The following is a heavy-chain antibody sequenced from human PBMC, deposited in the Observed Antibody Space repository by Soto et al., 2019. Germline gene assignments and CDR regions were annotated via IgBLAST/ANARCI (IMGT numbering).Heavy chain of an antibody. CDR2: ISATSNHI. Sequence: PGGSLRLSCVASDFTFSTYSMNWVRQAPGKGLEWVAYISATSNHIYYADSLEGRFTISRDNAKSSLYLHMNSLRAEDTAVYFCARDSITIFGGGMDVWGQGTTVTVSS. J-gene: IGHJ6*02. V-gene: IGHV3-21*01. CDR3: ARDSITIFGGGMDV. CDR1: DFTFSTYS. D-gene: IGHD3-3*01.